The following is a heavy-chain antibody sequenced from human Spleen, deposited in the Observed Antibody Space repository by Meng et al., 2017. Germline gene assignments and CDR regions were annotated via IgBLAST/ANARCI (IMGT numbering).Heavy chain of an antibody. CDR3: VKHSSEWSLDS. Sequence: QVQLVQSGAEVKKPGAAVKVSCKASGYTYTDYQTDWVRQAPGQGLEWMGWIHPSGHPTYAQKFQGRVTMTIDTSTTTASMELRSLRSDDSALYYGVKHSSEWSLDSVGEGTLVTVSS. J-gene: IGHJ4*02. CDR1: GYTYTDYQ. V-gene: IGHV1-18*01. D-gene: IGHD6-19*01. CDR2: IHPSGHP.